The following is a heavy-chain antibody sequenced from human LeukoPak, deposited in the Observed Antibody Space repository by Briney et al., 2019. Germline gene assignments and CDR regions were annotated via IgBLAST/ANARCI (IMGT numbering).Heavy chain of an antibody. CDR1: GHTLTELA. J-gene: IGHJ3*01. Sequence: ASVKVSCKVSGHTLTELAMHWVRQAPGKGLEWVGGFDPEAVDRVYAQNFQGRVTMTEDTSTDTAYMEMRSLRTDDTAVYFCAANGLQGDNLHSDDAFDVWGQGTVVTVSS. V-gene: IGHV1-24*01. CDR2: FDPEAVDR. CDR3: AANGLQGDNLHSDDAFDV. D-gene: IGHD1-1*01.